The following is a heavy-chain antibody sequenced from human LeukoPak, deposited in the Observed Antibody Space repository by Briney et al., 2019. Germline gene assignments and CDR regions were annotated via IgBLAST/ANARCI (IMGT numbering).Heavy chain of an antibody. CDR1: GGTFSSYA. J-gene: IGHJ5*02. V-gene: IGHV1-69*13. CDR3: ARGPNYYDSSGYENWFDP. Sequence: ASVKVSCKASGGTFSSYAISWVRQATGQGLEWMRGIIPIFGTANYAQKFQGRVTITADESTSTAYMELSSLRSEDTAVYYCARGPNYYDSSGYENWFDPWGQGTLVTVSS. CDR2: IIPIFGTA. D-gene: IGHD3-22*01.